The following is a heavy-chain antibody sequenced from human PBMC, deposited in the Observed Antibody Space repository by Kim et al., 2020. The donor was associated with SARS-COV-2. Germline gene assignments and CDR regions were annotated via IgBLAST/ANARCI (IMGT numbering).Heavy chain of an antibody. CDR3: AKPHYRDPDSGDY. J-gene: IGHJ4*02. D-gene: IGHD3-16*02. Sequence: GGSLRLSCAVSGVPFSSYAMSWVRQAPGKGLEWVSGISENTGTTYYADSVKGRFTISRDDSKNTLALQMNSLRDEDTAIYYCAKPHYRDPDSGDYWGQG. CDR2: ISENTGTT. CDR1: GVPFSSYA. V-gene: IGHV3-23*01.